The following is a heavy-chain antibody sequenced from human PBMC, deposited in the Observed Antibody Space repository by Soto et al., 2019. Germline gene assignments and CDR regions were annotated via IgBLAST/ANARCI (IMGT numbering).Heavy chain of an antibody. J-gene: IGHJ4*02. CDR1: GGSLSGYY. Sequence: VQLQQWGEGLLKPSETLSLNCAVTGGSLSGYYWSWIRQPPGKGLEWIGEVKDGGHTNYSPSLRGRVTISSDPSNNQFSLRLNSVTAAETGVYYCARGQEGVVATHWDQGSLVTVSS. D-gene: IGHD5-12*01. CDR3: ARGQEGVVATH. V-gene: IGHV4-34*01. CDR2: VKDGGHT.